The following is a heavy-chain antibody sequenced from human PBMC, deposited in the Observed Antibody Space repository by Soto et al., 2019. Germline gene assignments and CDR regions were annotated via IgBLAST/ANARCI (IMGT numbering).Heavy chain of an antibody. CDR1: AFTLSIYW. CDR3: ARHLPGDFDY. J-gene: IGHJ4*02. Sequence: GGSLRPSCAASAFTLSIYWMSWVRQAPGKGLEWVANIKQDGSEKYYVDSVKGRFTISRDNAKNSLYLQMNSLRAEDTAVYYCARHLPGDFDYWGQGT. D-gene: IGHD1-1*01. V-gene: IGHV3-7*05. CDR2: IKQDGSEK.